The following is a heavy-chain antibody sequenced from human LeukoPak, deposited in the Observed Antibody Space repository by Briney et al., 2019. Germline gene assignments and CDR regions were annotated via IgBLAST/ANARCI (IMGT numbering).Heavy chain of an antibody. CDR3: ADSGSYSLY. D-gene: IGHD1-26*01. CDR1: GFTFSSYD. Sequence: PGRSLRLSCAASGFTFSSYDMHWVRQAPGKGLEWVAFISYDGSNKYYVDSVKGRFTVPRDNSKNTLYLQMNSLRAEDTAVYHCADSGSYSLYWGQGTLVTVSS. V-gene: IGHV3-30*03. J-gene: IGHJ4*02. CDR2: ISYDGSNK.